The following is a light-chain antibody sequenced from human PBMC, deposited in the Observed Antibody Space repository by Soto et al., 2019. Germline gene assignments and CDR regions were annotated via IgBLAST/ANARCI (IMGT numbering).Light chain of an antibody. J-gene: IGKJ5*01. Sequence: IVMTQSPATLSVSPGERATLSCRASQSVGSNLAWYQQRPGQAPRLLSYDASNRATGIPARFSGSGSGTDFSLTISRLEPEDFAVYYCQQYGGTPPITFGQGTRLEIK. CDR2: DAS. V-gene: IGKV3D-15*01. CDR3: QQYGGTPPIT. CDR1: QSVGSN.